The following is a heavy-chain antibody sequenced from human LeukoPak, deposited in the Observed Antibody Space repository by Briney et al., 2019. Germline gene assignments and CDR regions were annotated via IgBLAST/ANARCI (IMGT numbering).Heavy chain of an antibody. J-gene: IGHJ6*02. CDR1: GFTVSSSY. V-gene: IGHV3-53*04. Sequence: HPGGSLRLSCAASGFTVSSSYMSWVRQAPGKGLEWVSVIYSGGSTYYADSVKGRFTISRHNSKNTLYLQMTSPRAEDTAVYYCATLVVSSFYVWGQGTTVTVSS. CDR2: IYSGGST. CDR3: ATLVVSSFYV. D-gene: IGHD2-15*01.